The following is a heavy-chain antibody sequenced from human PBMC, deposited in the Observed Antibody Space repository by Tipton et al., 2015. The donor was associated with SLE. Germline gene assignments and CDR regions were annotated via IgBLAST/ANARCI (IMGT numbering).Heavy chain of an antibody. CDR1: GFTFSSYW. CDR3: ARAGSMVATPVDP. D-gene: IGHD5-12*01. V-gene: IGHV3-7*05. J-gene: IGHJ5*02. Sequence: LSLTCAASGFTFSSYWMSWVRQAPGKGLEWVANIKQDGSEKYYVDSVKGRFTISRDNAKNSLYLQMNSLRAEDTAVYYCARAGSMVATPVDPWGQGTLVTVSS. CDR2: IKQDGSEK.